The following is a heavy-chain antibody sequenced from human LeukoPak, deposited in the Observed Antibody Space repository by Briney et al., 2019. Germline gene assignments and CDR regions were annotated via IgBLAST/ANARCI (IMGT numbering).Heavy chain of an antibody. CDR1: RGSVTSYY. V-gene: IGHV4-59*02. D-gene: IGHD3-9*01. CDR3: ARVTADWLLKGPPGDNDAFDI. J-gene: IGHJ3*02. Sequence: PSETLSLTCTVSRGSVTSYYWSWIRQPPGKGLEWIGDVYFSGDTKYNPSLQSRATISLDTSQNQFSLRLRSVTAADTAVYYCARVTADWLLKGPPGDNDAFDIWGQGTMVTVSS. CDR2: VYFSGDT.